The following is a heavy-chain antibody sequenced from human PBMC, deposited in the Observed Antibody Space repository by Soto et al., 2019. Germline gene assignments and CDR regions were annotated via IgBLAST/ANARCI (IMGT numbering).Heavy chain of an antibody. D-gene: IGHD2-15*01. CDR2: INHSGST. J-gene: IGHJ5*02. CDR1: GGSFSGYY. Sequence: SETLSLTCAVYGGSFSGYYWSWIRQPPGKGLEWIGEINHSGSTNYNPSLKSRVTMSVDTSKNQFSLKLSSVTAADTAVYYCARGEDIVVVVAAPGGPNWFDPWGQGTLVTVSS. CDR3: ARGEDIVVVVAAPGGPNWFDP. V-gene: IGHV4-34*01.